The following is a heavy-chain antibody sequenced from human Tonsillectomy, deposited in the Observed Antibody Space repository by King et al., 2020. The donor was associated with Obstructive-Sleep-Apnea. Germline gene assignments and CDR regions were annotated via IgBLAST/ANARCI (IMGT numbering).Heavy chain of an antibody. CDR1: GFTFSSYT. CDR2: ISYDEYNK. D-gene: IGHD4-17*01. CDR3: ARDNDYGDGYFQH. J-gene: IGHJ1*01. V-gene: IGHV3-30*04. Sequence: VQLVESGGGVVQPGRSLRLSCAASGFTFSSYTMHWVRQAPGKGLEWVAVISYDEYNKYYADSGKGRFTISRDYSKNTLYLQMNSLRAEDTAVYYCARDNDYGDGYFQHWGQGTLVTVSS.